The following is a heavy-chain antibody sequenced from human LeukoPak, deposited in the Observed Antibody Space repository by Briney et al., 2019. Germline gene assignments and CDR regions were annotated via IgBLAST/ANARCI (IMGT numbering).Heavy chain of an antibody. V-gene: IGHV3-33*06. CDR2: IWFDGSSK. D-gene: IGHD4-17*01. Sequence: GGSLRLSCAASGFTFSSYGIHWVRQAPGKGLEWMALIWFDGSSKYYADSVKGRFTISRDNSKNTVYLQMNSLRADDTAVYFCAKSHGDLDHFDYWGQGTLVTVSS. CDR3: AKSHGDLDHFDY. J-gene: IGHJ4*02. CDR1: GFTFSSYG.